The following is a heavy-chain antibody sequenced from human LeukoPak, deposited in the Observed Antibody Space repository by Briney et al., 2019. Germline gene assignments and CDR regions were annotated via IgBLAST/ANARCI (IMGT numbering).Heavy chain of an antibody. V-gene: IGHV1-18*01. J-gene: IGHJ4*02. Sequence: ASVKVSCKASGYTFTSYGISWVRQAPGQGLEWMGWISAYNGNTNYAQKLQGRVTMTTDTSTSTAYMELRSLRSDDTAVYYCASTLILMTTVTTHEYYFDYWGQGTLVTVSS. CDR3: ASTLILMTTVTTHEYYFDY. CDR2: ISAYNGNT. D-gene: IGHD4-17*01. CDR1: GYTFTSYG.